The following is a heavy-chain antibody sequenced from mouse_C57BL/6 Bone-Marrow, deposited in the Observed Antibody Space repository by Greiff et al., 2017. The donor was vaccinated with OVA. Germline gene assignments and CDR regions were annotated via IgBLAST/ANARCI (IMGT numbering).Heavy chain of an antibody. CDR3: TRCYYGSYYFDY. D-gene: IGHD1-1*01. CDR1: GYSFTGYY. V-gene: IGHV1-42*01. J-gene: IGHJ2*01. CDR2: INPSTGGT. Sequence: EVQLQESGPELVKPGASVKISCKASGYSFTGYYMNWVKQSPEKSLEWIGEINPSTGGTTYNQKFKAKATLTVDKSSSTAYMQLKSLTSEDSAVYYCTRCYYGSYYFDYWGQGTTLTVSS.